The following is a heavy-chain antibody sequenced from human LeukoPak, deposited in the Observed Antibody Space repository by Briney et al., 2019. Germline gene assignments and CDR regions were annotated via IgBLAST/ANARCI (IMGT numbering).Heavy chain of an antibody. CDR1: GFPFGSYV. CDR3: ARDHDWAFDL. J-gene: IGHJ4*02. CDR2: INHNAEMI. D-gene: IGHD3-9*01. V-gene: IGHV3-48*02. Sequence: GGSLRLSCEASGFPFGSYVMSWVRQAPGKGLEWIAHINHNAEMIFYPDFVKGRFSISRDNAKNSLYLQMNALRYEDTAIYYCARDHDWAFDLWGQGTLVTVSS.